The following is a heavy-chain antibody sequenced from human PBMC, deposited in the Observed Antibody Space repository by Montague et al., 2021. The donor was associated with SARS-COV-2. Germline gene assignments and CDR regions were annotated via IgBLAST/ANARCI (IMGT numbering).Heavy chain of an antibody. CDR1: GFPFNTYT. CDR2: IFGSGAGT. CDR3: AKNGGSGSLVYWHFDL. V-gene: IGHV3-23*01. D-gene: IGHD2-8*01. J-gene: IGHJ2*01. Sequence: SRRLSFSASGFPFNTYTMTWVRQAPGKGLEWVSTIFGSGAGTYYADSVQGRFTISRDNSKNTLYLQLHSLRAEDTAVYYCAKNGGSGSLVYWHFDLWGRGTPVAVSS.